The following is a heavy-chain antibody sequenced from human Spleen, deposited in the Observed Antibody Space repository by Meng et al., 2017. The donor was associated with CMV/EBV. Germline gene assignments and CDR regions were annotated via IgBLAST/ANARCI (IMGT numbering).Heavy chain of an antibody. CDR2: IYTSGST. D-gene: IGHD2-8*02. V-gene: IGHV4-4*07. CDR1: GGSISSYA. J-gene: IGHJ4*02. Sequence: RECGPVLVKHTETLFLTGTVSGGSISSYAWSWIRQPAGKVLQFVWLIYTSGSTNYNPSLKSRVTMSVDTSKNQLSLMLSSVTAADTAVYYCARRPTGIDYWGQGTLVTVSS. CDR3: ARRPTGIDY.